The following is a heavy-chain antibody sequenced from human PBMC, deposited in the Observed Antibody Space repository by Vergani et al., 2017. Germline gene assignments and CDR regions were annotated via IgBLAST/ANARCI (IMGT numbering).Heavy chain of an antibody. D-gene: IGHD3-22*01. CDR2: IYSGGST. Sequence: EVQLVESGGGLVKPGGSLRLSCAASGFTFSSYSMNWVRQAPGKGLEWVSVIYSGGSTYYADSVKGRFTISRHNSKNTLYLQMNSLRAEDTAVYYCARDRLEYYDSRAYYYYYGMDVWGQGTTVTVSS. J-gene: IGHJ6*02. CDR1: GFTFSSYS. CDR3: ARDRLEYYDSRAYYYYYGMDV. V-gene: IGHV3-53*04.